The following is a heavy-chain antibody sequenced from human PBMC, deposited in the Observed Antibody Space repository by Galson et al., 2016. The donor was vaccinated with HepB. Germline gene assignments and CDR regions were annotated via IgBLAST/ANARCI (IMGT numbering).Heavy chain of an antibody. CDR3: ARQRIGAVDSITWFAP. CDR1: GYIFISYG. Sequence: SVKVSCKASGYIFISYGVTWVRQAPGPGLEWMGWTSADTGNTNYAQKFQGRVTMTTDTAKSTAYMELRSLRSDDTAVYYCARQRIGAVDSITWFAPWGQGTLVTVSS. V-gene: IGHV1-18*01. D-gene: IGHD3-10*01. CDR2: TSADTGNT. J-gene: IGHJ5*02.